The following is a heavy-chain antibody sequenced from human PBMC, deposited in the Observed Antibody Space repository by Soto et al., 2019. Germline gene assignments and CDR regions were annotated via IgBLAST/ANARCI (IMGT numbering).Heavy chain of an antibody. CDR2: IIPIFGTA. D-gene: IGHD1-7*01. V-gene: IGHV1-69*12. CDR1: GGTFSSYA. CDR3: AGPPELTRIYYYYGMDV. Sequence: QVQLVQSGAEVKKPGSSVKVSCKASGGTFSSYAISWVRQAPGQGLEWMGGIIPIFGTANYAQKFQGRVTITADESTSXTYMELSSLRSEDTAVYHCAGPPELTRIYYYYGMDVWGQGTTVTVSS. J-gene: IGHJ6*02.